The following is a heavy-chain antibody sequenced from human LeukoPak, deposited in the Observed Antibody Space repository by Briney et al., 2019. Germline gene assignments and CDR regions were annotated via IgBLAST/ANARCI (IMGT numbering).Heavy chain of an antibody. CDR3: ARGGSSSWSSNDY. CDR2: ISGDNGNT. CDR1: GYSFTTYG. D-gene: IGHD6-13*01. Sequence: ASVKVSCKASGYSFTTYGIAWVRQAPGQGLEWMGCISGDNGNTNYAQRVQGRVTMTTDTYTSTAYMELRSLRSDDTAVYYCARGGSSSWSSNDYWGQGTLVTVSS. J-gene: IGHJ4*02. V-gene: IGHV1-18*01.